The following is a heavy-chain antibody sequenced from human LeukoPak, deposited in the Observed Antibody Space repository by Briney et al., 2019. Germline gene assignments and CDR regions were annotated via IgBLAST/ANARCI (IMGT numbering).Heavy chain of an antibody. CDR3: ARGLITMVRGAIMAGYYFDY. Sequence: SETLSLTCAVYGGSFSGYYWSWIRQPPGKGLEWIGEINHSGSTNYNPSLKSRVTISVDTSKNQFSLKLSSVTAADTAVYYCARGLITMVRGAIMAGYYFDYWGQGTLVTVSS. J-gene: IGHJ4*02. D-gene: IGHD3-10*01. V-gene: IGHV4-34*01. CDR1: GGSFSGYY. CDR2: INHSGST.